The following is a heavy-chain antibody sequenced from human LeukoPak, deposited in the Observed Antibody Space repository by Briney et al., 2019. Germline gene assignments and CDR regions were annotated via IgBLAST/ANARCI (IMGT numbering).Heavy chain of an antibody. Sequence: GGSLRLSCAVSGFTFSSYAMNWVRQAPGKGLEWVSFIYSDNTHYSDSVKGRFTISRDNSKNTLYLQMNSLRVEDTAVYYCARRAGAYSHPYDYWGQGTLVTVSS. CDR3: ARRAGAYSHPYDY. D-gene: IGHD4/OR15-4a*01. CDR1: GFTFSSYA. V-gene: IGHV3-53*01. J-gene: IGHJ4*02. CDR2: IYSDNT.